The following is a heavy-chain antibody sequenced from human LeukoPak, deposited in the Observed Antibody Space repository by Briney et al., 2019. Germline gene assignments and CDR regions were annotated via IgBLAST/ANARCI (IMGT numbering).Heavy chain of an antibody. CDR1: GGSFSGYY. CDR2: INHSRST. Sequence: PSETLSLTCAVYGGSFSGYYWSWIRQPPGKGLELIGEINHSRSTNYNPSLKSRVTISVDTSKNQFFLKLSSVTAPDTAVYYCARVSEHYYDSYGYSYYYYYYMDVWGKGTTVTISS. CDR3: ARVSEHYYDSYGYSYYYYYYMDV. V-gene: IGHV4-34*01. D-gene: IGHD3-22*01. J-gene: IGHJ6*03.